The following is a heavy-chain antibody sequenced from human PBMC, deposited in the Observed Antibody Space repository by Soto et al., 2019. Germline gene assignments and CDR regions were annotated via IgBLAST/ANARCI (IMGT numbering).Heavy chain of an antibody. J-gene: IGHJ6*03. CDR2: ISYDGSNK. V-gene: IGHV3-30*03. Sequence: GGSLRLSCAGSGFTFSSYGMHWVRQAPGKGLEWVAVISYDGSNKYYADSVKGRFTISRDNSKNTLYLQMNSLRAEDTAVYYCARSPHRIYYYYYRDVWGKGTTVTVSS. CDR3: ARSPHRIYYYYYRDV. CDR1: GFTFSSYG.